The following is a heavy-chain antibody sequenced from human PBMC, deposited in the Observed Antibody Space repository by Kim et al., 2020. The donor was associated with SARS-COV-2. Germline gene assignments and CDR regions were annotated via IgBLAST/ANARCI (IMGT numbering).Heavy chain of an antibody. Sequence: TNYADSVKGRFTVSRDNARNTLFLQMNSLRPEDTGVYFCAREYSANVDVWGLGTAVTVSS. V-gene: IGHV3-74*01. J-gene: IGHJ6*02. CDR2: T. D-gene: IGHD2-15*01. CDR3: AREYSANVDV.